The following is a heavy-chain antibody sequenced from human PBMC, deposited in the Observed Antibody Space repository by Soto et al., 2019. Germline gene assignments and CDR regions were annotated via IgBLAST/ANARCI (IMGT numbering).Heavy chain of an antibody. J-gene: IGHJ4*02. V-gene: IGHV3-30-3*01. CDR3: ARADYGDPTSINY. D-gene: IGHD4-17*01. CDR2: ISYDGSNK. Sequence: PGGSLRLSCAASGFTFSSYAMHWVRQAPGKGLEWVAVISYDGSNKYYADSVKGRFTISRDNSKNTLYLQMNSLRAEDTAVYYCARADYGDPTSINYWGQGTLVTVSS. CDR1: GFTFSSYA.